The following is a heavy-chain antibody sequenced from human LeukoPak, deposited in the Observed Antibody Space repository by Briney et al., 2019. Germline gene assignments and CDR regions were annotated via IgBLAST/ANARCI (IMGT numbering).Heavy chain of an antibody. Sequence: SETLSLTCTVSGYSTSSGYYWGWIRQPPGKGLEWIGSIYHSGSTYYNPSLKSRVTISVDTSKNQFSLKLSSVTAADTAVYYCARGAIAAAGSNWFDPWGQGTLVTVSS. V-gene: IGHV4-38-2*02. CDR2: IYHSGST. CDR3: ARGAIAAAGSNWFDP. J-gene: IGHJ5*02. CDR1: GYSTSSGYY. D-gene: IGHD6-13*01.